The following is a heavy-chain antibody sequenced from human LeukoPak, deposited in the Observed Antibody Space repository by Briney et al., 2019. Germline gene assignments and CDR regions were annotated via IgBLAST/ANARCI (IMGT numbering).Heavy chain of an antibody. CDR1: GYTFTGYY. CDR2: INPNSGGT. J-gene: IGHJ4*02. CDR3: ARADYYDSSGYSDFDY. D-gene: IGHD3-22*01. V-gene: IGHV1-2*02. Sequence: ASVKVSCKASGYTFTGYYMHWVRQAPGQGLEWMGWINPNSGGTNYAQKFQGRVTMTRDTSISTAYMELSRLRSDDTAVYYCARADYYDSSGYSDFDYWGQGTLVVVSS.